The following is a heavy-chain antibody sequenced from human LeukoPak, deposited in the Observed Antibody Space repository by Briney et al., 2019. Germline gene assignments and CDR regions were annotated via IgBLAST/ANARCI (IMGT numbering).Heavy chain of an antibody. V-gene: IGHV1-69*13. CDR3: ARDQGGSSRYRVYYYYMDV. Sequence: ASVKVSCKASGGTFSSYAISWVRQAPGQGLEWMGGLIPIFGTANYAQKFQGRVTTTADESTSTAYMELSSLRSEDTAVYYCARDQGGSSRYRVYYYYMDVWGKGTTVTISS. CDR1: GGTFSSYA. J-gene: IGHJ6*03. D-gene: IGHD6-13*01. CDR2: LIPIFGTA.